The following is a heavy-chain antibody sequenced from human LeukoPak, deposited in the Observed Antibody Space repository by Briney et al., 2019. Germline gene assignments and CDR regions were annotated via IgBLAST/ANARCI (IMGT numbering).Heavy chain of an antibody. D-gene: IGHD1-26*01. CDR3: ARGFSPSGSYFEEGWSAFDI. CDR1: GGTFSSYA. Sequence: AASVKVSCKASGGTFSSYAISWVRQAPGQGLEWMGGIIPIFGTANYAQKFQGRVTITTDESTSTAYMELSSLRSEDTAVYHCARGFSPSGSYFEEGWSAFDIWGQGTMVTVSS. V-gene: IGHV1-69*05. CDR2: IIPIFGTA. J-gene: IGHJ3*02.